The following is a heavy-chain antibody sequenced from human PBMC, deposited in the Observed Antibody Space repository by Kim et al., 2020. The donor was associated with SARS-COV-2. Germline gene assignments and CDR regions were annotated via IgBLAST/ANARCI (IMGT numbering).Heavy chain of an antibody. V-gene: IGHV1-2*04. Sequence: NYAQKFQGWVTMTRDTSISTAYMELSRLRSDDTAVYYCARGDSSGWYFDYWGQGTLVTVSS. J-gene: IGHJ4*02. CDR3: ARGDSSGWYFDY. D-gene: IGHD6-19*01.